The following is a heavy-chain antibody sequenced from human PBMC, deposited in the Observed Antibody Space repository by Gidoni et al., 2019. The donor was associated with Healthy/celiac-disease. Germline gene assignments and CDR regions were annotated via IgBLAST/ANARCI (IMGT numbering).Heavy chain of an antibody. Sequence: EVQLLESGGGLVQPGGSLRLSCAASGFTFSSDAMSWVRQAPGKGLEGVSAISGSGGSTYYADSVKGRFTISRDNSKNTLYLQMNSLRAEDTAVYYCAVGGNGELLWSWGQGTLVTVSS. CDR3: AVGGNGELLWS. CDR1: GFTFSSDA. CDR2: ISGSGGST. V-gene: IGHV3-23*01. J-gene: IGHJ4*02. D-gene: IGHD1-26*01.